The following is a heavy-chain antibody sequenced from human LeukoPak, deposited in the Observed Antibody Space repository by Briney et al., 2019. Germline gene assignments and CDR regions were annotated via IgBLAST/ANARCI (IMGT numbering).Heavy chain of an antibody. CDR1: EFTFSSYS. CDR2: ISSSSSYI. D-gene: IGHD6-13*01. Sequence: GGSLRLSCAASEFTFSSYSMNWVRQAPGKGLEWVSSISSSSSYIYYADSVKGRFTISRDNAKNSLYLQMNSLRAEDTAVYYCARELSSSFVDHWGQGTLVTVSS. J-gene: IGHJ4*02. CDR3: ARELSSSFVDH. V-gene: IGHV3-21*01.